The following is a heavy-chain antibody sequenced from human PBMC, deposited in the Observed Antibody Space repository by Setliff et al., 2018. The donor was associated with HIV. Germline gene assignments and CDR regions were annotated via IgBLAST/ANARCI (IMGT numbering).Heavy chain of an antibody. CDR2: VYHTGRA. J-gene: IGHJ6*02. CDR3: ARRSIVGVTRGFYYYGLDV. D-gene: IGHD1-26*01. V-gene: IGHV4-38-2*01. CDR1: GYAIDNGYT. Sequence: PSETLSLTCSVPGYAIDNGYTWGWIRQSPGKGLEWIGNVYHTGRAFYNPSLQSRVTISVDTSKNQFSLKLASVTAADTAVYYCARRSIVGVTRGFYYYGLDVWGQGTTVTVSS.